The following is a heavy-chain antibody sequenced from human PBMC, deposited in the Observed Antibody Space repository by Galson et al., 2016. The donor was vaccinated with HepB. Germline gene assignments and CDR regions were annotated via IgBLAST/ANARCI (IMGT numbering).Heavy chain of an antibody. D-gene: IGHD7-27*01. V-gene: IGHV1-2*02. Sequence: SVTVSCKASGCAFIGYYMHWVRQAPGQGLESRGWINPHSGGTDYAQKFQGRVTMTRDTSIRTAYMELSNLKSDDTAVYYCATSHWAYLPWGQGTLVTVSP. CDR2: INPHSGGT. CDR1: GCAFIGYY. J-gene: IGHJ5*02. CDR3: ATSHWAYLP.